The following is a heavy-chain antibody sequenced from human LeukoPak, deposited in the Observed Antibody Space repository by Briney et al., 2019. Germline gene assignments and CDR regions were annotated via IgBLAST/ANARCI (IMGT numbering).Heavy chain of an antibody. J-gene: IGHJ4*02. CDR1: GFTFSSSA. Sequence: TGGSLRLSCAASGFTFSSSAMSWVSQAPGKGLEWVSAISNNGGYTYYADSVQGRFTISRDNSKSTLCLQMNSLRAEDTAVYYCAKQLGYCSDGSCYFPYWGQGTLVTVSS. V-gene: IGHV3-23*01. CDR2: ISNNGGYT. CDR3: AKQLGYCSDGSCYFPY. D-gene: IGHD2-15*01.